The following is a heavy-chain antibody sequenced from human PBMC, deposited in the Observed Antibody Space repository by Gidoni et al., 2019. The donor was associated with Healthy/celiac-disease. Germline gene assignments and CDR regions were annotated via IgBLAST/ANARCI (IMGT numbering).Heavy chain of an antibody. CDR1: GFTFSSYA. D-gene: IGHD1-26*01. J-gene: IGHJ3*02. V-gene: IGHV3-30-3*01. CDR3: ARTWELHDAFDI. Sequence: QVQLVESGGGVVQPGRSLRLSCAASGFTFSSYAMHWVRQAPGKGLEWVAVISYDGSNKYYADSVKGRFTISRDNSKNTLYLQMNSLRAEDTAVYYCARTWELHDAFDIWGQGTMVTVSS. CDR2: ISYDGSNK.